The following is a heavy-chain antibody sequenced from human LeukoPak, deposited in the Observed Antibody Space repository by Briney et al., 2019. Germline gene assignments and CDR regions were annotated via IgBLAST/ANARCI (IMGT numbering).Heavy chain of an antibody. D-gene: IGHD3-10*01. V-gene: IGHV3-30*02. CDR3: LTATPHYGSGSLNWFDP. CDR2: IRYDGSNK. Sequence: SGGSLRLSCAASGFTFSSYGMHWVRQAPGKGLEWVAFIRYDGSNKYYADSVKGRFTISRDNSKNTLYLQMNSLRAEDTAVYYCLTATPHYGSGSLNWFDPWGQGTLVTVSS. CDR1: GFTFSSYG. J-gene: IGHJ5*02.